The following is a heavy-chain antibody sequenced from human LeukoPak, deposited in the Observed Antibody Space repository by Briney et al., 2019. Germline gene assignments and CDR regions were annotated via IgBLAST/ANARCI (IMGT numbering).Heavy chain of an antibody. CDR1: GFTFDDYA. CDR3: AKARYCSSTSCYDPFDY. V-gene: IGHV3-9*01. CDR2: ISWNSGSI. D-gene: IGHD2-2*01. Sequence: GRSLRLSCAASGFTFDDYAMHWVRQAPGKGLEWVSGISWNSGSIGYADSVKGRFTISRDNAKNFLYLQMNSLRAEDTALYYCAKARYCSSTSCYDPFDYWGQGTLVTVSS. J-gene: IGHJ4*02.